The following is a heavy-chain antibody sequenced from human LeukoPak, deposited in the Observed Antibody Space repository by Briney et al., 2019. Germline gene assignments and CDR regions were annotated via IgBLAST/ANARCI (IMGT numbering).Heavy chain of an antibody. CDR1: GGTFSSYA. CDR3: ARLGGSNYYYGMDV. Sequence: ASVKVSCKASGGTFSSYAISWVRQAPGQGLEWMGGIIPIFGTANYAQKFQGRVTITAGESTSTAYMELSSLRSEDTAVYYCARLGGSNYYYGMDVWGQGTTVTVSS. J-gene: IGHJ6*02. V-gene: IGHV1-69*13. D-gene: IGHD4-11*01. CDR2: IIPIFGTA.